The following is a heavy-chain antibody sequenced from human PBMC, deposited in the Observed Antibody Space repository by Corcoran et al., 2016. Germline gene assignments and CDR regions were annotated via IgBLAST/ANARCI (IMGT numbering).Heavy chain of an antibody. CDR1: GGTFSSYA. CDR2: IIPIFGTA. V-gene: IGHV1-69*06. Sequence: QVQLVQSGAEVKKPGSSVKVSCKASGGTFSSYAISWVRQAPGQGLEWMGGIIPIFGTANYAQKFQGRVTITADKSTSTAYMELSSLRSEDTAVYYCARDPWALGSGLRPLDYYYYGIDVWGQGTTVTVSS. D-gene: IGHD4-17*01. CDR3: ARDPWALGSGLRPLDYYYYGIDV. J-gene: IGHJ6*02.